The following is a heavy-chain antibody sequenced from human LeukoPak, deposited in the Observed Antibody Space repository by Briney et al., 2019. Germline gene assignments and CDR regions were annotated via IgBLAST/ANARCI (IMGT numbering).Heavy chain of an antibody. CDR3: ASMISSGWYYYYYYGMDV. CDR2: INPNSGGT. Sequence: ASVKLSCKASGYTFTGYYMHWVRQAPGQGREWMGWINPNSGGTNYAQKFQGRVTMTRDTSISTAHMELSSLRSEDTAVYYCASMISSGWYYYYYYGMDVWGQGTTVTVSS. CDR1: GYTFTGYY. V-gene: IGHV1-2*02. J-gene: IGHJ6*02. D-gene: IGHD6-19*01.